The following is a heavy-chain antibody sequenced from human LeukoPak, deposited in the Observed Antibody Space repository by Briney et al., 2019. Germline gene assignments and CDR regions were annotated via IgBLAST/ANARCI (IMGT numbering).Heavy chain of an antibody. Sequence: GGSLRLSCAASGFTFSSYEMNWVRQAPGKGLEWVSYISSSGSTIYSADSVKGRFTISRDNSKNTLYLQMNSLRAEDTAVYYCARTSHSSGRKVSFDIWGQGTMVTVSS. CDR2: ISSSGSTI. CDR3: ARTSHSSGRKVSFDI. V-gene: IGHV3-48*03. D-gene: IGHD3-22*01. J-gene: IGHJ3*02. CDR1: GFTFSSYE.